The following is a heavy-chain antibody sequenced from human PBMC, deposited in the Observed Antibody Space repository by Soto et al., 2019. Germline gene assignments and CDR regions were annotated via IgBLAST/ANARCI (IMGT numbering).Heavy chain of an antibody. Sequence: GGSLRLSCEVSGFTFSMYSTSWVRQSPGKGLEWVAKIPQEGVDGHYADSVKGRFTISRDNGKNSLYLQLNNLRAEDTAVYYRARDHLILPAHDFFYGSDVWGRGATVTVSS. CDR2: IPQEGVDG. D-gene: IGHD2-21*02. J-gene: IGHJ6*02. CDR1: GFTFSMYS. CDR3: ARDHLILPAHDFFYGSDV. V-gene: IGHV3-7*03.